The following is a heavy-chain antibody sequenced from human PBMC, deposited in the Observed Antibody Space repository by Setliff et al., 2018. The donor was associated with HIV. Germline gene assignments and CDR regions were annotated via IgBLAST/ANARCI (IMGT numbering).Heavy chain of an antibody. CDR1: GFTFRGSA. V-gene: IGHV3-73*01. CDR2: IRTKTNSYAT. J-gene: IGHJ4*02. D-gene: IGHD1-7*01. CDR3: VKWNYPNS. Sequence: GGSLRLSCAASGFTFRGSALHWIRQASGKGLEWVGRIRTKTNSYATTYAESVTGRFTISRDDLKNTTYLQMNSLRVEDTAVYYCVKWNYPNSWGQGTLVTVSS.